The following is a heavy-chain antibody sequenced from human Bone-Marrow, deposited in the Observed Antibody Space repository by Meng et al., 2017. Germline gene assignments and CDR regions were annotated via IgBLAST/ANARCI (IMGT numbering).Heavy chain of an antibody. Sequence: GESLKISCKGSGYSFTSYWIGWVRQMPGKGLEWVGVIYSGGSDTRYSPSFQGQVTISADKSISTAYLQWSSLKASDTAMYYCARKGGTSYYGMDVWGQGTTVTVSS. CDR1: GYSFTSYW. CDR3: ARKGGTSYYGMDV. V-gene: IGHV5-51*01. J-gene: IGHJ6*02. CDR2: IYSGGSDT. D-gene: IGHD1-26*01.